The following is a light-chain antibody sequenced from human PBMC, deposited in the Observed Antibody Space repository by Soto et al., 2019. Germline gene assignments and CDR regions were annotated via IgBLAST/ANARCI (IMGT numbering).Light chain of an antibody. Sequence: EIVLTQSPGTLSLSPGERVTLSCRTSQSVSRCYLGWYQPKPGQAPRVLMNGASIGAAGVPDGLSVSGSGTECTLTISKLEPEDFTEYYKHHHGTFGQGTRLEIK. CDR1: QSVSRCY. J-gene: IGKJ5*01. CDR3: HHHGT. V-gene: IGKV3-20*01. CDR2: GAS.